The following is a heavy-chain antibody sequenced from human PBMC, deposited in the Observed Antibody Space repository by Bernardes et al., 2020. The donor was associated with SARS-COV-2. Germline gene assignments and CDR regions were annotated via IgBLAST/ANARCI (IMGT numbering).Heavy chain of an antibody. CDR3: ARNQEFTSGWYPRRAFDF. J-gene: IGHJ4*02. CDR1: GYTFTSYA. CDR2: INAGNGNT. V-gene: IGHV1-3*01. D-gene: IGHD6-19*01. Sequence: ASVKVSCKASGYTFTSYAMHWVRQAPGQRLEWMGWINAGNGNTKYSQNFQGRATITRDTSASTAYMELSSLRSEDTAVYFCARNQEFTSGWYPRRAFDFWGQGTLITVSS.